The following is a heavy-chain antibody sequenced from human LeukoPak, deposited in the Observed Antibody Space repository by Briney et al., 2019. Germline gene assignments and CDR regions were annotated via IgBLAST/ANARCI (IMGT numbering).Heavy chain of an antibody. J-gene: IGHJ4*02. Sequence: PSETLSLTCTVSGDSFSSVTDYWAWIRQPPGKGLEWIASGDYSGGTYYNPSLVGRVAISADMSKNQFSLKLTSVTGADTAVYYCAGERGEEYSSGWYKRNYFDNWGQGIRVTVSS. CDR1: GDSFSSVTDY. CDR3: AGERGEEYSSGWYKRNYFDN. D-gene: IGHD6-19*01. CDR2: GDYSGGT. V-gene: IGHV4-39*07.